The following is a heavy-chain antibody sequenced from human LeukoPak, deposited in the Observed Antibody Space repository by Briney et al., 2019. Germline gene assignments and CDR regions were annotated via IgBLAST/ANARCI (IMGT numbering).Heavy chain of an antibody. CDR2: INPNSGGT. V-gene: IGHV1-2*06. CDR3: ARGLGGLGIFDY. Sequence: GASVKVSCKASGYTFTGYYMHWVRQAPGQGLEWMGRINPNSGGTNYAQKFQGRVTMTRDTSSSTAYMELSRLRSDDTAVYYCARGLGGLGIFDYWGQGTLVTVSS. J-gene: IGHJ4*02. CDR1: GYTFTGYY. D-gene: IGHD7-27*01.